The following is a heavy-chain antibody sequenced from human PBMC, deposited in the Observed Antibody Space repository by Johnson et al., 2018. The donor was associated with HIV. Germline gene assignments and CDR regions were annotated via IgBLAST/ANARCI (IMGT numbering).Heavy chain of an antibody. J-gene: IGHJ3*01. Sequence: VQVVESGGGLVQPGGSLRLSCAASGFSVSSYYMSWVRQAPGKGLEWVSVLFSGGTTYYADPVRGRFTISRDNSKNTLFLQMNSLRAEDTAVFYCARACRDGYTCDVYDVWGQGTMVTVSS. CDR2: LFSGGTT. CDR3: ARACRDGYTCDVYDV. CDR1: GFSVSSYY. D-gene: IGHD5-24*01. V-gene: IGHV3-66*01.